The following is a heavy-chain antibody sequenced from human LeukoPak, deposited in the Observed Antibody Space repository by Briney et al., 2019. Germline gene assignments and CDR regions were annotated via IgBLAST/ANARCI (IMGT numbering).Heavy chain of an antibody. J-gene: IGHJ4*02. CDR3: APGSDSGYYRVGTYFDY. CDR2: INPNSGGA. CDR1: GYTFTGYH. Sequence: ASVKVSCKASGYTFTGYHMHWVRQAPGQGLAWMGWINPNSGGANYAQKFQGRVTMTRDTSISTAYMELSRLRSDDTAVYYCAPGSDSGYYRVGTYFDYWGQGTLVTVSS. V-gene: IGHV1-2*02. D-gene: IGHD5-12*01.